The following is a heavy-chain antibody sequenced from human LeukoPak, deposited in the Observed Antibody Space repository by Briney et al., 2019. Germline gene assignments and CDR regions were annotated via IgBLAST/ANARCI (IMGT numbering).Heavy chain of an antibody. J-gene: IGHJ4*02. CDR3: ARDRSSGWYEHPFDH. D-gene: IGHD6-19*01. V-gene: IGHV1-2*06. Sequence: ASVKVSCKASGYTFTGYYMHWVRQAPGQGLEWMGRINPNSGGTNYAQKFQGRVTMTRDTSISTAYMELSRLRSDDTAVYYCARDRSSGWYEHPFDHWGQGTLVTVSS. CDR1: GYTFTGYY. CDR2: INPNSGGT.